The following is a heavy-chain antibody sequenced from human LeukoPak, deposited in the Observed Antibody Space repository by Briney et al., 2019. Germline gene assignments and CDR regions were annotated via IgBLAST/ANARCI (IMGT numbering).Heavy chain of an antibody. CDR3: ARDLRQNTVAYCGGDCRQNYYYGMDV. CDR2: IYYSGST. CDR1: GGSISSSSYY. Sequence: SETLSLTCTVSGGSISSSSYYWGWIRQPPGKGLEWIGSIYYSGSTYYNPSLKSRVTISVDTSKNQFSLKLSSVTAADTAVYYCARDLRQNTVAYCGGDCRQNYYYGMDVWGQGTTVTVSS. D-gene: IGHD2-21*02. V-gene: IGHV4-39*07. J-gene: IGHJ6*02.